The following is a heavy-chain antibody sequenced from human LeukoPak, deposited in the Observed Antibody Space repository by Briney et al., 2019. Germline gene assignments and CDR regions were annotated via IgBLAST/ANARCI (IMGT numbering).Heavy chain of an antibody. J-gene: IGHJ1*01. D-gene: IGHD3-3*01. CDR1: GFTFSDHW. Sequence: GGTLRLSCTASGFTFSDHWMTWVRQAPGKQLDWVANIRQDGGDKWYLGSVKGRFTISRDNAKNSVYLQMNSLSVEDTALYYCVREVKYVAYYGDSWGQGTLVTVSS. V-gene: IGHV3-7*01. CDR2: IRQDGGDK. CDR3: VREVKYVAYYGDS.